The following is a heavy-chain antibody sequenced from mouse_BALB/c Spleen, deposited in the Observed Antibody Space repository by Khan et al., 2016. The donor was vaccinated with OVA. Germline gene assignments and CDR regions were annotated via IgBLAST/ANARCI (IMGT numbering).Heavy chain of an antibody. Sequence: QGQRKERGPGLVQPSQSLSITCTVSGFSLNYYGVHWVRQSPGKGLEWLGVIWSGGSTDYNAPFISRLSISKDNSKSQVFFKMNSLQSNDTAIYXSARNYDYDEGLAYWGQGTLVTVSA. CDR3: ARNYDYDEGLAY. V-gene: IGHV2-2*03. CDR2: IWSGGST. CDR1: GFSLNYYG. J-gene: IGHJ3*01. D-gene: IGHD2-4*01.